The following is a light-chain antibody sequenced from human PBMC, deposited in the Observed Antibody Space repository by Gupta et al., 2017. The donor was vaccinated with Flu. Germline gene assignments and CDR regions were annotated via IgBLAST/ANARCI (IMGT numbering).Light chain of an antibody. CDR3: QQTHSLPYT. J-gene: IGKJ2*01. CDR1: QYISNN. Sequence: DIPMTQLPSSLSASVGDRVSITCRASQYISNNLNWFQQNPGEAPKLLIYLISSLESGVPSRFSGNGSGTDFTLTISSLQPDDFATYYCQQTHSLPYTFGQGTNLEIK. CDR2: LIS. V-gene: IGKV1-39*01.